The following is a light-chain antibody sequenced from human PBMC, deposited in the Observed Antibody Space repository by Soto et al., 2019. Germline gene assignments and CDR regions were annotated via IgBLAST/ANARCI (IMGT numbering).Light chain of an antibody. CDR2: EAN. CDR1: SSDVGSYNL. J-gene: IGLJ2*01. Sequence: QSALTQPASVSGSPGQSITISCTGTSSDVGSYNLVSWYQQHPGKATKLMIYEANKRPSGVSDRFSGSKSGNTASLTISGLQAEDEAEYYCSSYEGYRTSVVFGGGTKLTVL. V-gene: IGLV2-23*01. CDR3: SSYEGYRTSVV.